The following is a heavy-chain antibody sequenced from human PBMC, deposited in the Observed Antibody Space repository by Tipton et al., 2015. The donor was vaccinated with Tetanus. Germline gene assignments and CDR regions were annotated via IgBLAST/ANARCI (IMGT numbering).Heavy chain of an antibody. Sequence: TLSLTCTVSGDSVSGYYWSWIRQPPGKGLEWLAYISGSGTTNSNYYLKSRITLTRDTSRNQFSLTLTSVTAADTAVYYCARANYDSFKKGPFDSWGQGSLVIVSS. CDR2: ISGSGTT. CDR3: ARANYDSFKKGPFDS. J-gene: IGHJ4*02. CDR1: GDSVSGYY. D-gene: IGHD3-3*01. V-gene: IGHV4-59*02.